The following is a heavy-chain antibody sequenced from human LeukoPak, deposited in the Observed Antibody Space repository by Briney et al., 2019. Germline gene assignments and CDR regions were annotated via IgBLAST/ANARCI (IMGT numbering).Heavy chain of an antibody. V-gene: IGHV1-46*01. CDR2: INPSGGST. Sequence: ASVKVSCKASGYTFTSYYMHWVRQAPGQGLEWMGIINPSGGSTSYAQKFQGKVTMTRDTSTSTVYMELSSLRSEDTAVYYCARVPIVDTAPWTYFDYWGQGTLVTVSS. J-gene: IGHJ4*02. D-gene: IGHD5-18*01. CDR3: ARVPIVDTAPWTYFDY. CDR1: GYTFTSYY.